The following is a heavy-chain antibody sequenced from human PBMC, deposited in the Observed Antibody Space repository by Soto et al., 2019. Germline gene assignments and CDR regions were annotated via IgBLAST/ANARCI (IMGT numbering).Heavy chain of an antibody. CDR2: ISYDGSNK. Sequence: GGSLRLSCAASGFTFSSYAMHWVRQAPGKGLEWVAVISYDGSNKYYADSVKGRFTISRDNSKNTLYLQMNSLRAEDTAVYYCARDLDTAMASSLDYWGQGTLVTVSS. D-gene: IGHD5-18*01. CDR1: GFTFSSYA. J-gene: IGHJ4*02. CDR3: ARDLDTAMASSLDY. V-gene: IGHV3-30-3*01.